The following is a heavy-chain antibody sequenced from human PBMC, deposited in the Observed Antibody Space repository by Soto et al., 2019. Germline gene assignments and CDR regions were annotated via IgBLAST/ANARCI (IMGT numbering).Heavy chain of an antibody. CDR1: GFTFSDYG. D-gene: IGHD2-2*01. CDR3: ATYCSSPSCRSY. V-gene: IGHV3-7*05. J-gene: IGHJ1*01. Sequence: PGGSLRLSCVASGFTFSDYGMTWVRQAPGKGLEWVANIKEDGSEKYYGDSVKGRFSISRDNAANSLYLQLKYLGAEDTAVYYCATYCSSPSCRSYWGQGTLVTVSS. CDR2: IKEDGSEK.